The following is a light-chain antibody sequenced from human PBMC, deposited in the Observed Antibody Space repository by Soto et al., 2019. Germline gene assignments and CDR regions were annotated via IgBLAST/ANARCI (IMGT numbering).Light chain of an antibody. V-gene: IGKV1-6*02. Sequence: AIQMTQSPSSLSASVGDRVTITCRASQGIKNDLGWYQQKPGKAPKVLIYAASSLESGVPSRFSGSGSGTDFTLTISSLQPEDFATYYCLQDYNYPWTFGQGTKVEIK. CDR3: LQDYNYPWT. CDR1: QGIKND. CDR2: AAS. J-gene: IGKJ1*01.